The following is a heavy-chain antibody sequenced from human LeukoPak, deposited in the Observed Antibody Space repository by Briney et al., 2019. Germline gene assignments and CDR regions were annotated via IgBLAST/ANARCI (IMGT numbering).Heavy chain of an antibody. J-gene: IGHJ4*02. Sequence: PSHTLSLTCTVSGGSISSGSYYWRWIRQPAGEGLEWIGRIYTSGSTNYNPSLTSRVTISLDTSKNQFSLKLSSVTAADTAVYYCARDGGVDLYSSNSELDYGGQGTLVTVSS. D-gene: IGHD6-13*01. V-gene: IGHV4-61*02. CDR2: IYTSGST. CDR1: GGSISSGSYY. CDR3: ARDGGVDLYSSNSELDY.